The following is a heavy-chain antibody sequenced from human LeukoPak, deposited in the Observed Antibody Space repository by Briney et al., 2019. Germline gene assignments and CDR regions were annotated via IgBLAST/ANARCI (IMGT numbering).Heavy chain of an antibody. D-gene: IGHD3-22*01. CDR3: ARAPSEIGGYYPEYFRH. CDR1: GFTFSSYG. Sequence: GGSLRLSCAASGFTFSSYGMNWVRQAPGKGLEWVSTISGSGDSTYYTDSVKGRFTISRDNAKNTVSLQMNSLRAEDTGVYYCARAPSEIGGYYPEYFRHWGQGTLVTVSS. V-gene: IGHV3-23*01. CDR2: ISGSGDST. J-gene: IGHJ1*01.